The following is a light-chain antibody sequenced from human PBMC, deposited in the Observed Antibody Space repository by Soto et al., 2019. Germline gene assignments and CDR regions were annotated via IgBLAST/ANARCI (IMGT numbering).Light chain of an antibody. J-gene: IGLJ1*01. Sequence: QSGLTQPASVSGSPGQSITIYCTGTSSDVGAYYSVSWYQHHPGKAPKLIIYGVTNRPSGVSNRFSGSKSGNTASLTISGLQAEDEADYHCSSYTSGSSHYVFGTGT. CDR3: SSYTSGSSHYV. CDR1: SSDVGAYYS. V-gene: IGLV2-14*01. CDR2: GVT.